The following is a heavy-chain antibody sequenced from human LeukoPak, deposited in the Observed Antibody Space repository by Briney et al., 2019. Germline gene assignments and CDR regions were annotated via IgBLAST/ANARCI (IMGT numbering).Heavy chain of an antibody. J-gene: IGHJ6*03. V-gene: IGHV7-4-1*02. D-gene: IGHD3-3*01. CDR1: GYTFTGYY. CDR2: INTNTGNT. CDR3: ARSYDFWSGSPQSYYYMDV. Sequence: ASVRVSCMASGYTFTGYYMHWVRQAPGQGLEWRGWINTNTGNTTYAQGFTGRFVFSLDTSVSTAYLQISSLKAEDTAVYYCARSYDFWSGSPQSYYYMDVWGKGTTVTVSS.